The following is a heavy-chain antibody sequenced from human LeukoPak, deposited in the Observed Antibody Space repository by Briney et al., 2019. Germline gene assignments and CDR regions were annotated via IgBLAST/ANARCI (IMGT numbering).Heavy chain of an antibody. CDR1: GGTFSSYA. Sequence: GASVKVSCKASGGTFSSYAISWVRQAPGQGLEWMGGIIPIFGTANYAQKFQGRVTITADESTSTAYMELSSLRSEDTAVYYCARVSDYYDSSGYYLGYWGQGTLVTVSS. D-gene: IGHD3-22*01. V-gene: IGHV1-69*13. J-gene: IGHJ4*02. CDR2: IIPIFGTA. CDR3: ARVSDYYDSSGYYLGY.